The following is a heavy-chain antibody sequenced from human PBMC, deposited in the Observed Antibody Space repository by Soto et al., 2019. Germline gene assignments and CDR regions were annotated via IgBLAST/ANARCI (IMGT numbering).Heavy chain of an antibody. J-gene: IGHJ3*02. V-gene: IGHV3-23*01. D-gene: IGHD3-22*01. CDR2: IVASGVHT. CDR1: ALIFTSYA. Sequence: HRRECLRLSWAAAALIFTSYAVGWVRPAEREVLEWVSAIVASGVHTFYTDSVEGRVTISRHNSTNTMYRQMNRLRAEDRAVFYCATHYYPGSGSFTGFDAFEMWGQGTMVTVSS. CDR3: ATHYYPGSGSFTGFDAFEM.